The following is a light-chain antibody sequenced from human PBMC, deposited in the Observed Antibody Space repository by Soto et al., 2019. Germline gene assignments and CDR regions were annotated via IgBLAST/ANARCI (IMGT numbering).Light chain of an antibody. CDR1: SSDVGAHDY. CDR3: SSYTTSNTWV. CDR2: EVS. J-gene: IGLJ3*02. V-gene: IGLV2-14*01. Sequence: ALTQPASVSGSPGQSITISCTGTSSDVGAHDYVSWYQQHPGKAPKFMLYEVSNRPSGLSNRFSGSKSGNTASLTISGLQAEDEADYYCSSYTTSNTWVFGGGTKVTVL.